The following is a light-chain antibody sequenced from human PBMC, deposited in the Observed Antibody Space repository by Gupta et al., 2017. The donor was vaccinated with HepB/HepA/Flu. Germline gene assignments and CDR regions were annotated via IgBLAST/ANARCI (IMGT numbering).Light chain of an antibody. Sequence: DIQMTQSPSSLSASVEDRVTITCRASQNIHNHVNWYQQKPGKAPNLLIYAASNLQSGVPSRFSGSGSGTDFTLTISSLQPEDVATYYCQQSYNTSRSFGQGTKVEIK. J-gene: IGKJ1*01. V-gene: IGKV1-39*01. CDR2: AAS. CDR1: QNIHNH. CDR3: QQSYNTSRS.